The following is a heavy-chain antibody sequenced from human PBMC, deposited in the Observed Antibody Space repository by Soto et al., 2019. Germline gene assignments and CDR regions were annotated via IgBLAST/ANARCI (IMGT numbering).Heavy chain of an antibody. D-gene: IGHD1-1*01. Sequence: ASVKVSCKASGGTFSSYAISWVRQAPGQGLEWMGWINPNSGGTNYAQKFQGWVTMTRDTSISTAYMELSRLKSDDTAVYYCARAIRGGTLYYYYGMDVWGQGTTVTVSS. CDR3: ARAIRGGTLYYYYGMDV. CDR2: INPNSGGT. J-gene: IGHJ6*02. CDR1: GGTFSSYA. V-gene: IGHV1-2*04.